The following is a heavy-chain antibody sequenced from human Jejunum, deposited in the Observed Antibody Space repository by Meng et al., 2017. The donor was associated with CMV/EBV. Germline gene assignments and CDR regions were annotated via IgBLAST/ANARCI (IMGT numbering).Heavy chain of an antibody. D-gene: IGHD2-21*02. V-gene: IGHV3-23*01. CDR3: AKGAASGVTVPDY. CDR1: GFSFNVYT. J-gene: IGHJ4*02. Sequence: ASGFSFNVYTMTWLRQAPGKGLEWVSRVRGDGGGAAYAASVQDRFTISRDNSRNTLYLQMKSLRAEDTALYYCAKGAASGVTVPDYWGQGTLVTVSS. CDR2: VRGDGGGA.